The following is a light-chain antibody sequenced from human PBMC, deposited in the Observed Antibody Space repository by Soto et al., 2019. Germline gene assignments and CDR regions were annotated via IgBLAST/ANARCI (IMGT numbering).Light chain of an antibody. J-gene: IGKJ5*01. CDR1: QSVSSN. V-gene: IGKV3-15*01. Sequence: EIVMTQSPATLSVSPGERATLSCRASQSVSSNLAWYQQKPGQAPRLLIYGASTRATGIPARISGSGSGTEFTLTISSLQSEDFAVYYCQQRSNWPRLTFGQGTRLEI. CDR2: GAS. CDR3: QQRSNWPRLT.